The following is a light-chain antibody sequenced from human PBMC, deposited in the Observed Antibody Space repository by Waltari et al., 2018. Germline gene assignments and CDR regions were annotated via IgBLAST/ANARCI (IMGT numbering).Light chain of an antibody. CDR3: NSYAGSSSWV. CDR1: SRDVGFDNY. J-gene: IGLJ3*02. CDR2: DVF. V-gene: IGLV2-14*01. Sequence: QSALTQPASVSGSPGQSITISCTGTSRDVGFDNYVPWYQQHPGKAPKLILYDVFERPSGVSNRFSGSKSGNTASLTISGLQAEDEADYYCNSYAGSSSWVFGGGTKLTVL.